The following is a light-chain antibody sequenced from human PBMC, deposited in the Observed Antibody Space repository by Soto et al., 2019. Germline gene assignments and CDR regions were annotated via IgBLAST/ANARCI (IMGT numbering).Light chain of an antibody. Sequence: QSALTQPRSVSGSPGQSVTISCTGTSSDVVGYNYVSWYQQHPGKAPKLMIYDVSKRPSGVPDRFSGSKSGNTASMTISGLQAEDEADYYCCSYAGSYTSDVVFGGGTKLTVL. CDR2: DVS. CDR3: CSYAGSYTSDVV. V-gene: IGLV2-11*01. J-gene: IGLJ2*01. CDR1: SSDVVGYNY.